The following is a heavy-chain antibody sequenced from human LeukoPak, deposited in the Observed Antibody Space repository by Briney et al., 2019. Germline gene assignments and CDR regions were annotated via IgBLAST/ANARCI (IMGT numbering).Heavy chain of an antibody. J-gene: IGHJ1*01. CDR3: ARQRLISYSSGWFGPRREYAEYFQH. Sequence: SETLSLTCTVSGGSISSSSYYWGWIRQPPGKGLEWIGSIYYSGSTYYNPSLKSRVTISVDTSKNQFSLKLSSVTAADTAVYYCARQRLISYSSGWFGPRREYAEYFQHWGQGTLVTVSS. D-gene: IGHD6-19*01. CDR2: IYYSGST. V-gene: IGHV4-39*07. CDR1: GGSISSSSYY.